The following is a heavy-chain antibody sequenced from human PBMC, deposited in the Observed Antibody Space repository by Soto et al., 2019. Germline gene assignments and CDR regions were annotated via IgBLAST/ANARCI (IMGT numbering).Heavy chain of an antibody. J-gene: IGHJ4*02. CDR1: GFPFSSYT. V-gene: IGHV3-30*09. CDR3: SISNSYGRGDF. CDR2: ISFDGSSK. D-gene: IGHD4-17*01. Sequence: ESGGGVVQPGGSLTLSCTASGFPFSSYTMHWLRRAPGKGLEWVGIISFDGSSKYYADWLKGRIVISRDNSKDSLYLQMDTLRPDDTAIYYCSISNSYGRGDFWGQGTLVTVSS.